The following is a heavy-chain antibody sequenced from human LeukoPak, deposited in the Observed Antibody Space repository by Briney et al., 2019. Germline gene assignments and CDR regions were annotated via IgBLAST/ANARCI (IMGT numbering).Heavy chain of an antibody. CDR1: GFTFSSYS. V-gene: IGHV3-21*01. J-gene: IGHJ4*02. D-gene: IGHD5-12*01. CDR3: ARALRTVANDY. Sequence: PGGSLRLSCAASGFTFSSYSMNWVRQAPGKGLEWVSSISSSSSYIYYADSVKGRFTISRDNATNSLYLQMNSLRAEDTAVYDCARALRTVANDYWGQGTLVTVSS. CDR2: ISSSSSYI.